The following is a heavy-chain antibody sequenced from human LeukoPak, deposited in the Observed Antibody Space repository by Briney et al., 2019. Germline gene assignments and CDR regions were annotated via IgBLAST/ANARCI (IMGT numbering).Heavy chain of an antibody. J-gene: IGHJ4*02. V-gene: IGHV3-23*01. D-gene: IGHD6-6*01. Sequence: PVGSLRLSCAASGFTFSSYAMSWVRQAPAKGLEWVSAISGSGGSTYYADSVKGRFTISRDNSKNTLYLQMNSLRAEDTAVYYCAKTGAARLPIWFDYWGQGTLVTVSS. CDR2: ISGSGGST. CDR3: AKTGAARLPIWFDY. CDR1: GFTFSSYA.